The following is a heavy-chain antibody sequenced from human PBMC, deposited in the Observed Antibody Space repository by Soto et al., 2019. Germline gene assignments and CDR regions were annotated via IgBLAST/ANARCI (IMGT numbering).Heavy chain of an antibody. CDR2: ISAGGGGT. CDR3: VRASMPKAHFDS. CDR1: GFTFSSYA. Sequence: HPGGSLRLSCAASGFTFSSYAMNWVRQSPGKGLEWVSGISAGGGGTYYADSVRGRFTISRDNSRSTLSLQMSSLRAEDTAIYYCVRASMPKAHFDSWGQGTLVTVSS. J-gene: IGHJ4*02. V-gene: IGHV3-23*01. D-gene: IGHD2-2*01.